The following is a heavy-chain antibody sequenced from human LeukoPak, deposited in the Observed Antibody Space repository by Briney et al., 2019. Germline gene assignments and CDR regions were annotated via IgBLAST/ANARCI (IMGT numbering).Heavy chain of an antibody. CDR1: GYTFTSYG. Sequence: GGSAKVPCKASGYTFTSYGISWVRQAPGQGLEWMGWISAYNGNTNYAQKLQGRVTMTTDTSTSTAYMELRSLRSDDTAVYYCARDKAYYYDSSGYPDAFDIWSQGTMVTVSS. J-gene: IGHJ3*02. CDR3: ARDKAYYYDSSGYPDAFDI. V-gene: IGHV1-18*01. D-gene: IGHD3-22*01. CDR2: ISAYNGNT.